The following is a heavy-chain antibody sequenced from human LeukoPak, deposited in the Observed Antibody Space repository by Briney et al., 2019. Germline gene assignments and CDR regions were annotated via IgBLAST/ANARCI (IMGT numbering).Heavy chain of an antibody. Sequence: GASVKVSCKPSGYTFTALYIHWVRQAPGQGLEWMGWIDPNSGGTISAQKFQGRVTMTKDTSISTVYMELNSLKSDDTAVYYCARDDYGRLDSWGQGTLVTVSS. V-gene: IGHV1-2*02. J-gene: IGHJ4*02. D-gene: IGHD4-17*01. CDR1: GYTFTALY. CDR3: ARDDYGRLDS. CDR2: IDPNSGGT.